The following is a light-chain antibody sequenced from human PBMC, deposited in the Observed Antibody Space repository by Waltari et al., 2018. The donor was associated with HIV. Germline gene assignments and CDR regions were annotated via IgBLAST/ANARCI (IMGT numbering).Light chain of an antibody. CDR3: AAWDDSLQAWV. V-gene: IGLV1-44*01. Sequence: QSLLTQPPSTSAAPGQRVTISCSGGSSNVGSNSVNWFQQLPGAAPKLFIYNDIQRPSGVPDRFSGSKSGTSAALAISGLQSEDEADYYCAAWDDSLQAWVFGGGTKLTVL. CDR1: SSNVGSNS. CDR2: NDI. J-gene: IGLJ3*02.